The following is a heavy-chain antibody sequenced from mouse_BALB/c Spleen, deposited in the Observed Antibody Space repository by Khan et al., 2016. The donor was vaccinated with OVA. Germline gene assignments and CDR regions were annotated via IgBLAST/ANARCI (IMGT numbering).Heavy chain of an antibody. CDR1: GYTFTSYY. Sequence: QVQLQQPGAELVKPGASVRLSCTASGYTFTSYYLYWVKQRPGQGLEWIGDINPSSGGTNFNETFKSKATLTVDKSSSPSYIQLNSLTSEDSEVYYCTRSGYCSIAYWGQGTLVTVAA. V-gene: IGHV1S81*02. CDR3: TRSGYCSIAY. CDR2: INPSSGGT. J-gene: IGHJ3*01. D-gene: IGHD3-2*02.